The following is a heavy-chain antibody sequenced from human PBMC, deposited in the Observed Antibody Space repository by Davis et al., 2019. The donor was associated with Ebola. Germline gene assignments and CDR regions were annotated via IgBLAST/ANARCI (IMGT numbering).Heavy chain of an antibody. D-gene: IGHD6-13*01. CDR2: IYYSGST. Sequence: PSETLSLTCTVSGGSISSGGYYWSWIRQHPGKGLEWIGYIYYSGSTYYNPSLKSRVTISVDTSKNQFSLKLSSVTAADTAVYYCARGTFLAAAGPIDYWGQGTLVTVSS. V-gene: IGHV4-31*03. CDR1: GGSISSGGYY. J-gene: IGHJ4*02. CDR3: ARGTFLAAAGPIDY.